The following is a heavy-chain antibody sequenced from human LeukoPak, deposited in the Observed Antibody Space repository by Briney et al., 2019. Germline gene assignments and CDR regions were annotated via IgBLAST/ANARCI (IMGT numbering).Heavy chain of an antibody. D-gene: IGHD5-18*01. CDR1: GYTFTDYY. Sequence: GGSLRLSCAASGYTFTDYYMRWIRQAPGQGLEWVSYISSSSSYTNYADSVKGRFTISRDNAKNSLYMQMNSLRAEDTAVYYCARLRGYGYEGNDYWGQGTLVTVSS. CDR2: ISSSSSYT. J-gene: IGHJ4*02. CDR3: ARLRGYGYEGNDY. V-gene: IGHV3-11*03.